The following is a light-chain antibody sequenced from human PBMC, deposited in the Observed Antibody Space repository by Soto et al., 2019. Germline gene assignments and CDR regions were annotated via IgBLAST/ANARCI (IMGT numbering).Light chain of an antibody. Sequence: EIVMTKSPATLSVSPGERATLSCRARQSVSSNLAWYQQKPGQAPRLIIYGASTRATGIPARYSGSGSGTEFTLTISSLQSEDFAVYYCQQYNNWPPLTFGGGTKVEIK. J-gene: IGKJ4*01. CDR3: QQYNNWPPLT. CDR1: QSVSSN. V-gene: IGKV3-15*01. CDR2: GAS.